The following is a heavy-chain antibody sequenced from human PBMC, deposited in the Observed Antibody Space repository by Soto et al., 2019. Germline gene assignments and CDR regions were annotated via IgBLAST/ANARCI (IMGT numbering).Heavy chain of an antibody. CDR2: ISSSSSTI. CDR3: ARPEYSSSSYGMDV. V-gene: IGHV3-48*02. Sequence: GGSLRLSCAASGFTFSSYGMHWVRQDPGKGLEWVSYISSSSSTIYYADSVKGRFTISRDNAKNSLYLQMNSLRDEDTAVYYCARPEYSSSSYGMDVWGQGTTVTVSS. D-gene: IGHD6-6*01. J-gene: IGHJ6*02. CDR1: GFTFSSYG.